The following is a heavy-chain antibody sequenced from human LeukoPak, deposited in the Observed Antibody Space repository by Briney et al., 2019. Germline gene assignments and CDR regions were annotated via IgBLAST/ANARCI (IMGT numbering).Heavy chain of an antibody. CDR1: GFTFSSYA. D-gene: IGHD3-22*01. J-gene: IGHJ3*02. V-gene: IGHV3-23*01. CDR3: ARDVSQLILVPNTKDAFDI. CDR2: ISGSGGTT. Sequence: QSGGSLRLSCAASGFTFSSYAMSWVRQAPGKGLEWVSGISGSGGTTYYADSVRGRFTISRDNAKNSLYLQMNSLRAEDTAVYYCARDVSQLILVPNTKDAFDIWGQGTMVTVSS.